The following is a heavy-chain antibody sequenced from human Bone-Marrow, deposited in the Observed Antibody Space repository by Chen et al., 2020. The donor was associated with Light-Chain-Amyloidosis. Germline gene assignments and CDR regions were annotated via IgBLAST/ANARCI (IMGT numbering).Heavy chain of an antibody. Sequence: QVQLVESGGGMVQPGRCLRLSCAASGFTFSSYGMHWVRQAPGKGLEWVAVISYDGSNKYYADSVKGRFTISRDNSKNTLYLQMNSLRAEDTAVYYCAKEQGLSVPYWGQGTLVTVSS. D-gene: IGHD6-19*01. CDR3: AKEQGLSVPY. CDR2: ISYDGSNK. V-gene: IGHV3-30*18. CDR1: GFTFSSYG. J-gene: IGHJ4*02.